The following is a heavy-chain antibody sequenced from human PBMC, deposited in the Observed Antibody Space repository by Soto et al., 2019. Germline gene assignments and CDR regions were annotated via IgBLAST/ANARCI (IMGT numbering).Heavy chain of an antibody. CDR2: ISSSSSTI. J-gene: IGHJ6*02. Sequence: GGSLRLSCAASGFTFSSYSMNWVRQAPGKGLEWVSYISSSSSTIYYADSVKGRFTISRDNAKNSLYLQMNSLRDEDTAVYYCARDLQAQNYDSSGYYRRNYGMDVCGQGPTVTVYS. V-gene: IGHV3-48*02. CDR3: ARDLQAQNYDSSGYYRRNYGMDV. CDR1: GFTFSSYS. D-gene: IGHD3-22*01.